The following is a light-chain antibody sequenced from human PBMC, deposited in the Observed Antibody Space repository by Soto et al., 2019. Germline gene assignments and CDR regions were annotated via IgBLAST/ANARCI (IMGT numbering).Light chain of an antibody. CDR2: DAS. CDR1: QGISSA. V-gene: IGKV1-13*02. J-gene: IGKJ2*01. Sequence: AIQLTQSPSSLSASVGDRVTITCRASQGISSALAWYQQKPGKAPKLLIYDASSLESGVASRFGGSGSGTDFTLTISILQPEDIATYYCQQFNSYPGTFGQGTKLEIK. CDR3: QQFNSYPGT.